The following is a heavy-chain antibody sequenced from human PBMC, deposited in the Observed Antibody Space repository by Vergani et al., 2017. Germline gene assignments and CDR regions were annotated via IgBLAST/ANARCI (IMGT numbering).Heavy chain of an antibody. D-gene: IGHD6-13*01. CDR1: GYTFTGYY. CDR2: FNPNSGGT. V-gene: IGHV1-2*02. J-gene: IGHJ6*02. Sequence: QVQLVQSGAEVKKPGASVKVSCKAAGYTFTGYYMHWVRQAPGQGLEWMGWFNPNSGGTNYAQKFQGRVTMTEDTSTDTAYMELSSLRSEDTAVYYCATVGIAAASPRYYGMDVWGQGTTVTVSS. CDR3: ATVGIAAASPRYYGMDV.